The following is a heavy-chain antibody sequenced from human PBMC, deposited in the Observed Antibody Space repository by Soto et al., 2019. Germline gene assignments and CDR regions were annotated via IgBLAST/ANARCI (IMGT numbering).Heavy chain of an antibody. CDR3: ARVMKDYDFWSGHASSYYYYYMDV. D-gene: IGHD3-3*01. Sequence: GGSLRLSCAASGFTFSSYSMNWVRQAPGKGLEYVSSISSNRGSTYYANSVKGRFTISRDNSKNTLYLQMGSLRAEDMAVYYCARVMKDYDFWSGHASSYYYYYMDVWGKGTTVTVSS. CDR1: GFTFSSYS. V-gene: IGHV3-64*01. J-gene: IGHJ6*03. CDR2: ISSNRGST.